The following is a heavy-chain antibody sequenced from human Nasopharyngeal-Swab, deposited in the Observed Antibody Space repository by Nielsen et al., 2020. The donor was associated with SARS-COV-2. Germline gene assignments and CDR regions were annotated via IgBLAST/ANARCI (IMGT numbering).Heavy chain of an antibody. Sequence: ASVKISCKASGYTFTGYYMHWGRQAPGQGPEWMGWINPNSGGTNYAQKFQGRVTMTSDTSISTAYMELSRLRSDDTAVYYCARERLGSGYYYRGPEYFQHWGQGTLVTVSS. J-gene: IGHJ1*01. CDR2: INPNSGGT. D-gene: IGHD3-22*01. CDR3: ARERLGSGYYYRGPEYFQH. V-gene: IGHV1-2*02. CDR1: GYTFTGYY.